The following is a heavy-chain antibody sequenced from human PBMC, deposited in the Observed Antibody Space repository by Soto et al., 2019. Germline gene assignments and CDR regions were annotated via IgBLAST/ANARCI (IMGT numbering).Heavy chain of an antibody. CDR3: ARAWFGDFVYYFDY. Sequence: QVQLVQSGAEVKKPGASVKVSCKASGYTFTNYAISWVRQAPGQGLEWMGWISAYNGNTNYAQKRQGISTMTTDTSTSSASMELRSLRSDDTAVYYCARAWFGDFVYYFDYWGQGTLVTVSS. D-gene: IGHD3-10*01. CDR2: ISAYNGNT. J-gene: IGHJ4*02. CDR1: GYTFTNYA. V-gene: IGHV1-18*01.